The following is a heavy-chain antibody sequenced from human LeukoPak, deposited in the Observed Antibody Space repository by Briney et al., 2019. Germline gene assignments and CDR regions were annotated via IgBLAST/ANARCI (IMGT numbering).Heavy chain of an antibody. Sequence: GGSLRLSCASSVFTFSNDRMSSVRQAPGRGLEWVGRIKSKTDGGTTDYAAPVKGRFTISRDDSKNTLYLQMNSLKTEDTAVYYCTTESGPFDYWGQGTLVTVSS. J-gene: IGHJ4*02. CDR1: VFTFSNDR. V-gene: IGHV3-15*01. CDR2: IKSKTDGGTT. D-gene: IGHD3-3*01. CDR3: TTESGPFDY.